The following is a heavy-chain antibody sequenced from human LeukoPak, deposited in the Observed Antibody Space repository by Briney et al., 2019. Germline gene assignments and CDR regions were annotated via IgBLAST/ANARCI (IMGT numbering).Heavy chain of an antibody. CDR2: IWNDGSYK. Sequence: GGSLRLSCAASGFTFSSCGMHWVRQAPGKGLEWVAVIWNDGSYKYYADSVKGRFTISRDNSKNTLYLGMNSLRAEDTAVYYCAKPTRGSGSFLIEYWGQGTLVTVSS. CDR3: AKPTRGSGSFLIEY. CDR1: GFTFSSCG. J-gene: IGHJ4*02. D-gene: IGHD1-26*01. V-gene: IGHV3-33*06.